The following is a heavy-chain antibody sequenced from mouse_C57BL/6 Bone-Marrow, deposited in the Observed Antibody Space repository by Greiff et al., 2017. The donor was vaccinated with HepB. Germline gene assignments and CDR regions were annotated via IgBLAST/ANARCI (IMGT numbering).Heavy chain of an antibody. J-gene: IGHJ1*03. CDR3: AYGSGYFDV. D-gene: IGHD1-1*01. CDR2: IYPRSGNT. Sequence: VQLQQPGAELVKPGASVKMSCKASGYTFTSYWITWVKQRPGQGLEWIGEIYPRSGNTYYNEKFKGKATLTADKSSSTAYMELRSLTSEDSAVYFCAYGSGYFDVWGTGTTVTVSS. V-gene: IGHV1-55*01. CDR1: GYTFTSYW.